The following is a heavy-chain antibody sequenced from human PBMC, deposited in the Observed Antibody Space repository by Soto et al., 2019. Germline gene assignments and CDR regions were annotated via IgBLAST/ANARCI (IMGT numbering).Heavy chain of an antibody. V-gene: IGHV4-4*02. CDR3: ARVVVPTYSSSWYGEKMPYPFDY. Sequence: QVQLQESGPGLVKPSGTLSLTCAVSSGSISSSNWWSWVRQPPGKGLEWIGEIYHSGSTNYNPSLKSRVTISVDKSKNQFSLKLSSVTAADTAVYYCARVVVPTYSSSWYGEKMPYPFDYWGQGTLVTVSS. CDR2: IYHSGST. CDR1: SGSISSSNW. D-gene: IGHD6-13*01. J-gene: IGHJ4*02.